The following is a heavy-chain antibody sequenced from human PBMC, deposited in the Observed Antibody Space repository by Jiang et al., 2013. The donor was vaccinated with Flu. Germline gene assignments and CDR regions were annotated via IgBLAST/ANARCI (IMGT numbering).Heavy chain of an antibody. V-gene: IGHV4-39*01. CDR1: ADSISISSYY. CDR2: IYYSGST. J-gene: IGHJ4*02. Sequence: LLKPSETLSLTCTVSADSISISSYYWGWIRQPPGKGLEWIGSIYYSGSTYYNPSLKSRVTISVDTSKNQFSLKLTSVTAADTAVYYCARHLWFGEFDYWGQGTLVTVSS. CDR3: ARHLWFGEFDY. D-gene: IGHD3-10*01.